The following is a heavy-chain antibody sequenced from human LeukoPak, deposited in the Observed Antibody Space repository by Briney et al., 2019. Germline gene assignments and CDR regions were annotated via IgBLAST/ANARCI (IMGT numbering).Heavy chain of an antibody. CDR2: IFYSGST. V-gene: IGHV4-4*02. CDR3: AKTYSNYPPYFDY. J-gene: IGHJ4*02. CDR1: GGSISNSNW. Sequence: PSETLSLTCAVSGGSISNSNWWSWVRQPPGKGLEWIGEIFYSGSTNYNPSLKSRVTLSLDKSKNQFSLQLSSVTAADTAAYYCAKTYSNYPPYFDYWGQGTLVTVSS. D-gene: IGHD4-11*01.